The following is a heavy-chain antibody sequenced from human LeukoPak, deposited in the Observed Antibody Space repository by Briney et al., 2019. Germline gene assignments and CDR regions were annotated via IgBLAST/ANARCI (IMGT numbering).Heavy chain of an antibody. Sequence: SGGSLRLSCAASGFTFSSYSMNWVRQAPGKGLEWVSYISSSSSTIYYADSVKGRFTISRDNAKNSLYLQMNSLRAEDTAVYYCARDGGITIFGVVIIGSLDYWGQGTLVTVSS. CDR3: ARDGGITIFGVVIIGSLDY. CDR1: GFTFSSYS. D-gene: IGHD3-3*01. J-gene: IGHJ4*02. CDR2: ISSSSSTI. V-gene: IGHV3-48*01.